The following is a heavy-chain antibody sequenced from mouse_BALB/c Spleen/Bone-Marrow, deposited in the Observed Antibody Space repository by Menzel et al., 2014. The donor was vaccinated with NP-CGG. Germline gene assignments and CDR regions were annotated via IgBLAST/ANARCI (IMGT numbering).Heavy chain of an antibody. CDR2: ISNGSSTI. D-gene: IGHD2-4*01. CDR1: GFTFSSFG. J-gene: IGHJ4*01. Sequence: EVQGLESGGGLVQPGGSRKLSCAASGFTFSSFGMHWVRQAPEKGLEWVAYISNGSSTIYYADTVKGRFTISRDNPKNPLFLQMTSLRSEDTAMYYCARKGAMITHYYAMDYWGQGTSVTVSS. CDR3: ARKGAMITHYYAMDY. V-gene: IGHV5-17*02.